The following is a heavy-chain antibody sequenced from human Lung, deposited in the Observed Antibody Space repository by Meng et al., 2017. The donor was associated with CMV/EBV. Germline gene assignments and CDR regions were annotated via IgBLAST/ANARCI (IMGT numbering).Heavy chain of an antibody. J-gene: IGHJ6*02. CDR2: ISSSGSTI. V-gene: IGHV3-11*04. D-gene: IGHD3-3*01. CDR3: ARDLLYDFWNHYYGMDV. CDR1: GFTFSDYY. Sequence: GGSLRLSCAASGFTFSDYYMSWIRQAPGKGLEWVSYISSSGSTIYYADSVKGRFTISRDNAKNSLYLQMNSLRAGDTAVYYCARDLLYDFWNHYYGMDVWGQGTTVTVSS.